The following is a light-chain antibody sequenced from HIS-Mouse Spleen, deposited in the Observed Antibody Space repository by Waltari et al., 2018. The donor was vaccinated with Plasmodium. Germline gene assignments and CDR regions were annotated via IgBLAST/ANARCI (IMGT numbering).Light chain of an antibody. J-gene: IGLJ1*01. CDR1: GRYVWSYNL. Sequence: QSALTQPASVSGSPGQPSTISCTVPGRYVWSYNLVHWYQQHPGKAPKLIIYEGRTRPAGVSNRFSGSKSGNTASLTISGLQAEDEADYYCCSYAGSSTYVFGTGTKVTVL. CDR2: EGR. CDR3: CSYAGSSTYV. V-gene: IGLV2-23*01.